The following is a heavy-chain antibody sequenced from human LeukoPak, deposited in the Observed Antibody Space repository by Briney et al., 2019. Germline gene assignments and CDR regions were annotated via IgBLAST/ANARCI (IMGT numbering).Heavy chain of an antibody. V-gene: IGHV3-30*18. CDR2: ISYDGSNK. CDR3: AKRGCEWELLSKLTTHPDYYYYGMDV. J-gene: IGHJ6*02. D-gene: IGHD1-26*01. Sequence: PGGSLRLSCAASGFTFSSYGMHWVRQAPGKGLEWVAVISYDGSNKYYADSVNGRFSICRDNSKNSLYRQMNSMRAEDTAVYYCAKRGCEWELLSKLTTHPDYYYYGMDVWGQGTTVTVSS. CDR1: GFTFSSYG.